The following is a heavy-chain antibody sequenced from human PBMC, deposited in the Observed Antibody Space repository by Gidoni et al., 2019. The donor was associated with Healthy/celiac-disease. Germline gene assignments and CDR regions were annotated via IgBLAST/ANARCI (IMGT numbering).Heavy chain of an antibody. V-gene: IGHV3-23*01. J-gene: IGHJ4*02. Sequence: EVQLLESGGGLVQPGGSLSLSCAAAGLPFSSYAMSWVRQAPGKGLEWVSAISGSGGSTYYADSVKGRFTISRDNSKNTLYLQMNSLRAEDTAVYYCAKEPGQPLEYFDYWGQGTLVTVSS. CDR2: ISGSGGST. CDR1: GLPFSSYA. CDR3: AKEPGQPLEYFDY.